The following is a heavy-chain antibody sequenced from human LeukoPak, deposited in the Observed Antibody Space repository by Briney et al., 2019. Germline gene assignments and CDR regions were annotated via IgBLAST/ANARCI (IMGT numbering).Heavy chain of an antibody. CDR3: VTRSYTSGWPT. V-gene: IGHV1-2*02. CDR1: GNTFIGNY. J-gene: IGHJ5*02. Sequence: ASVKVSCKASGNTFIGNYIHWVRQARGQGLEWMGWIKPNSGGANYAKRFQGRVTMTRDPSVTTAFLDLDRLTSDDTAVYYCVTRSYTSGWPTWGQGTLVTVSS. CDR2: IKPNSGGA. D-gene: IGHD6-19*01.